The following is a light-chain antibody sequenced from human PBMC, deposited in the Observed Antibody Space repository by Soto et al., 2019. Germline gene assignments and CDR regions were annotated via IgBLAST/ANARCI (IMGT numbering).Light chain of an antibody. CDR1: QSVSSSS. CDR3: QQRKSWPRT. CDR2: GAS. Sequence: EAVLTQSPDTLSLSPGERATLSCRASQSVSSSSLAWYQQKPGQAPRLLIYGASSRATGIPDRFSGSGSGTDFTLTISRLEPEDFAVYYCQQRKSWPRTFGQGTKWIS. J-gene: IGKJ1*01. V-gene: IGKV3D-20*02.